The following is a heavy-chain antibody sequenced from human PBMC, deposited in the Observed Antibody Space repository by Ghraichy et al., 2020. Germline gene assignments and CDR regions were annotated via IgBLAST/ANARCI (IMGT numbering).Heavy chain of an antibody. J-gene: IGHJ2*01. V-gene: IGHV4-4*02. D-gene: IGHD3-3*01. CDR1: GGSISSSNW. CDR3: ASHSASTMEGYFDL. CDR2: IYHSGST. Sequence: SETLSLTCAVSGGSISSSNWWSWVRQPPGKGLEWIGEIYHSGSTNYNPSLKSRVTISVDKSKNQFSLKLSSVTAADTAVYYCASHSASTMEGYFDLWGRGTLVTVSS.